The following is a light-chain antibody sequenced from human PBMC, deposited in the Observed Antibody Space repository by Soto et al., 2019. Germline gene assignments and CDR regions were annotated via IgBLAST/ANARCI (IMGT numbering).Light chain of an antibody. CDR3: AAWDDSLSGVG. J-gene: IGLJ2*01. V-gene: IGLV1-47*01. CDR2: RNN. CDR1: SSNIGSNF. Sequence: QSVLTQPPSASGTPGQRVTISCSGSSSNIGSNFVYWYQQIPGTAPKLLIYRNNQRPSGVPDRFSGSKSGTSASLAISGLRSEDEADYYCAAWDDSLSGVGFGGGTQLTVL.